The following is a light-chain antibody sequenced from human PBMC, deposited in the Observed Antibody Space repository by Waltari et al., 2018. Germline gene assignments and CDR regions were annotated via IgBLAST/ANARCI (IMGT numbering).Light chain of an antibody. CDR2: DAS. J-gene: IGKJ4*01. CDR1: HSVREY. CDR3: QQRSSWPLT. Sequence: EIVLTQSPATLSLSPGERATLSCRASHSVREYLAWYQQRPGQAPRLLIYDASNRATGVPARFSGTGYETDFTLTINNLEPEDFAVDYCQQRSSWPLTFGGGSKVEIK. V-gene: IGKV3-11*01.